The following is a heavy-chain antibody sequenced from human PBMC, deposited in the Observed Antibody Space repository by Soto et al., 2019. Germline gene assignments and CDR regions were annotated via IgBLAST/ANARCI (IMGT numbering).Heavy chain of an antibody. J-gene: IGHJ6*02. V-gene: IGHV5-51*01. CDR3: ARQGEITMVRGVINPYYYGMDV. CDR2: IYPGDSDT. Sequence: PGESLKISCKGSGYSFTSYWIGWVRQMPGKGLEWMGIIYPGDSDTRYSPSFQGQVTISADKSIGTAYLQWSSLKASDTAMYYCARQGEITMVRGVINPYYYGMDVWGQGTTVTVSS. D-gene: IGHD3-10*01. CDR1: GYSFTSYW.